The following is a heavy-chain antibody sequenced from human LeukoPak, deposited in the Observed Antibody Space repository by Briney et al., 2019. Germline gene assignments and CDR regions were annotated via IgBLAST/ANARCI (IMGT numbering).Heavy chain of an antibody. CDR2: ISSSSSYI. D-gene: IGHD4-17*01. CDR3: ARDFLPKTVTLYYFDY. Sequence: GGSLRLSCAASGFTFSSYSMNWVRQAPGKGLEWVSSISSSSSYIYYADSVKGRFTISRDNAKNSLYLQMNSLRAEDTAVYYCARDFLPKTVTLYYFDYWGQGTLVTVSS. J-gene: IGHJ4*02. V-gene: IGHV3-21*01. CDR1: GFTFSSYS.